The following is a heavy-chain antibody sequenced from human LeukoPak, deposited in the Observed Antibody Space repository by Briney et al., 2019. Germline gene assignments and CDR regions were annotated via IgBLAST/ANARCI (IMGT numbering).Heavy chain of an antibody. CDR3: AREYYYDSSGYYSSGAFDI. CDR1: GFTFSSYG. Sequence: GGSLRLSCAASGFTFSSYGMHWVRQATGKGLEWVSAIGTAGDTYYPGSVKGRFTISRENAKNSLYLQMNSLRAGDTAVYYCAREYYYDSSGYYSSGAFDIWGQGTMVTVSS. CDR2: IGTAGDT. V-gene: IGHV3-13*01. D-gene: IGHD3-22*01. J-gene: IGHJ3*02.